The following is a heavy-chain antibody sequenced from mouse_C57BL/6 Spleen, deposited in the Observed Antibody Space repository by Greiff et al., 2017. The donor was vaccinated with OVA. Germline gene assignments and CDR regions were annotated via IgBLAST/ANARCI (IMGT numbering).Heavy chain of an antibody. CDR1: GYTFTSYW. Sequence: QVQLQQPGAELVRPGTSVKLSCKASGYTFTSYWMHWVKQRPGQGLEWIGVIDPSDSYTNYNQKFKGKATLTVDTSSSTAYMQLSSLTSEDSAVYYCARAYGNPNWYCDVWGTGTTVTVSS. J-gene: IGHJ1*03. D-gene: IGHD2-1*01. CDR2: IDPSDSYT. CDR3: ARAYGNPNWYCDV. V-gene: IGHV1-59*01.